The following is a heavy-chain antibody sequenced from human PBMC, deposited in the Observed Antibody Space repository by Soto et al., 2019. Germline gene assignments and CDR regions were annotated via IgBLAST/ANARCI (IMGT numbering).Heavy chain of an antibody. CDR1: GYSFTSYW. J-gene: IGHJ6*02. D-gene: IGHD3-10*01. CDR2: IYPGDSDT. V-gene: IGHV5-51*01. Sequence: GESLKISCKGSGYSFTSYWIGWVRQMPGKGLEWMGIIYPGDSDTRYSPSFQGQVTISADKSISTAYLQMNSLRDEDTAVYYCAREGVYYGSGTSYGMDVWGQGTTVTVSS. CDR3: AREGVYYGSGTSYGMDV.